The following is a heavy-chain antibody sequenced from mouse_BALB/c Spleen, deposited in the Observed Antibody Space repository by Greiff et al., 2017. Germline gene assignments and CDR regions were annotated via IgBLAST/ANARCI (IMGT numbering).Heavy chain of an antibody. J-gene: IGHJ1*01. CDR3: ARRHYGSSWCFDV. V-gene: IGHV1-9*01. D-gene: IGHD1-1*01. CDR1: GYTFSSYW. CDR2: ILPGSGST. Sequence: VQLQQSGAELMKPGASVKISCKATGYTFSSYWIEWVKQRPGHGLEWIGEILPGSGSTNYNEKFKGKATFTADTSSNTAYMQLSSLTSEDSAVYYCARRHYGSSWCFDVWGAGTTVTVAS.